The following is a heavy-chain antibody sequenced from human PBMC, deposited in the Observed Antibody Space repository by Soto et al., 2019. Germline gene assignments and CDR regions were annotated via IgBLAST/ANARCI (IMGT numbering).Heavy chain of an antibody. J-gene: IGHJ6*02. D-gene: IGHD4-4*01. CDR2: INSDGSST. CDR1: GFTFSSYW. CDR3: ARERKDSVYNGMDV. V-gene: IGHV3-74*01. Sequence: PGGSLRLSCAASGFTFSSYWMHWVRQAPGKGLVWVSRINSDGSSTSYADSVKGRFTISRDNAKNTLYLQMNSLRDEDTAVYYCARERKDSVYNGMDVWGQGTTVTVSS.